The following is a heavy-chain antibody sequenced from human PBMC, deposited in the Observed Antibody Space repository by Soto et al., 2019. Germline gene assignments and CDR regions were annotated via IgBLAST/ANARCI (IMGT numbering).Heavy chain of an antibody. CDR1: GFTFSSYA. CDR3: AKAELHLPLDY. D-gene: IGHD1-26*01. V-gene: IGHV3-23*01. J-gene: IGHJ4*02. Sequence: PGGSLRLSCAASGFTFSSYAISWFRQAPGKGLEWVSANSGSGGSTYYADSVTGRFTIARDKSKSTLYLQMNSLRAEGKAVYYCAKAELHLPLDYWGQGTLVTVSS. CDR2: NSGSGGST.